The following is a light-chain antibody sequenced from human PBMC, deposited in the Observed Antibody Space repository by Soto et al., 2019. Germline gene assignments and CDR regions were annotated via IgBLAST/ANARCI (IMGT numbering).Light chain of an antibody. CDR3: SSYATSSTLVL. Sequence: QSALTQPASVSGSPGQSITISCTGTSSDAGGSNHVSWYQQHPGKAPKLMIFDVSTRPSGVSNRFSGSKSGNTASLTISGLQAEDEADYYCSSYATSSTLVLFGGGTKVTVL. CDR1: SSDAGGSNH. V-gene: IGLV2-14*01. J-gene: IGLJ3*02. CDR2: DVS.